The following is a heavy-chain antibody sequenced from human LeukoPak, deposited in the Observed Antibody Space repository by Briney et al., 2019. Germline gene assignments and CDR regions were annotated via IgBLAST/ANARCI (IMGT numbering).Heavy chain of an antibody. V-gene: IGHV1-2*02. J-gene: IGHJ4*02. Sequence: ASVKVSFKSSGYTFTGYYIHWVRQAPGQGFEWMGRIDSNSGGTNYAQNFQGRVTMTRDTSISTVYMELISLRSDDTAVYYCAREMNYDDYRTSDYWGQGTLVTVSS. CDR1: GYTFTGYY. CDR3: AREMNYDDYRTSDY. D-gene: IGHD4-17*01. CDR2: IDSNSGGT.